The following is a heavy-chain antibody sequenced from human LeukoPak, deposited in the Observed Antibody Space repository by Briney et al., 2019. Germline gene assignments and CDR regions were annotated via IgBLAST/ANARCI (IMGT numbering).Heavy chain of an antibody. CDR1: GFTLSNYS. CDR3: ATDTLHYDILTGYLGYYYYYYMDV. J-gene: IGHJ6*03. CDR2: ISGSGFTI. Sequence: GGSLRLSCAVSGFTLSNYSMNWVRQAPGKGLEWISYISGSGFTIHYADSVKGRFTISRDNAKNSLYLQMNSLRAEDTAVYYCATDTLHYDILTGYLGYYYYYYMDVWGKGTTVTVSS. D-gene: IGHD3-9*01. V-gene: IGHV3-48*01.